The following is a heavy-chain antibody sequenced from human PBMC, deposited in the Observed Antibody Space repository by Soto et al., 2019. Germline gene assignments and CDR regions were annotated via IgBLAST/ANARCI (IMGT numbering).Heavy chain of an antibody. CDR1: GGTFSSYT. Sequence: QVQLVQSGAEVKKPGSSVKVSCKASGGTFSSYTISWVRQAPGQGLEWMGRIIPILGIANYAQKFQGRVTITXXKXTXXASMELSSLSSEDKAVYYCAMWGGGTTVTSYGMDVWGQGTTVTVSS. CDR3: AMWGGGTTVTSYGMDV. D-gene: IGHD4-17*01. J-gene: IGHJ6*02. V-gene: IGHV1-69*02. CDR2: IIPILGIA.